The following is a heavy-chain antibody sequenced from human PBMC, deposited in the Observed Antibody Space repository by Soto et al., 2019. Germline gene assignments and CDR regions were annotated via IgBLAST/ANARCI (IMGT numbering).Heavy chain of an antibody. Sequence: GGSLRLSCAASGFTFSSYAMHWVRQAPGKGLEWVAVISYDGTNKYYADSVKGRFTISRDNSKNTLYLQMNSLRTEDTAVYYCARDPFIPVSGTGRGYYYGMDVWGQGTTVTVSS. J-gene: IGHJ6*02. CDR1: GFTFSSYA. V-gene: IGHV3-30-3*01. D-gene: IGHD1-7*01. CDR2: ISYDGTNK. CDR3: ARDPFIPVSGTGRGYYYGMDV.